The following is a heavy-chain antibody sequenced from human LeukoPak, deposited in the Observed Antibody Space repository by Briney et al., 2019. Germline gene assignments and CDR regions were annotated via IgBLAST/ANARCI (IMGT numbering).Heavy chain of an antibody. CDR3: ARSSAVGYCSSTSCSPFDY. Sequence: SETLSLTCTVSGGSISSYYWSWIRQPPGKGLEWIGYIYTSGSTNYNPSLKGRVTISVDTSKNQFSLKLSSVTAADTAVYYCARSSAVGYCSSTSCSPFDYWGQGTLVTVSS. CDR2: IYTSGST. J-gene: IGHJ4*02. CDR1: GGSISSYY. D-gene: IGHD2-2*03. V-gene: IGHV4-4*09.